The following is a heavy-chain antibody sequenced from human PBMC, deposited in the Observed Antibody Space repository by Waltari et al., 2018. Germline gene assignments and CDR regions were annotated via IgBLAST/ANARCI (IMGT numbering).Heavy chain of an antibody. CDR3: AKDSSTLHYFDY. V-gene: IGHV3-23*01. CDR2: INGIGGNT. Sequence: EVQVLESGGGLVQPGGSLRLSCAASGFTFSTNAMTWVRQAPGKGLEWVSTINGIGGNTYHADSVKGRCTISRDNSKNTLYLQMNSLRAEDTAIYYCAKDSSTLHYFDYWGQGTLVTVSS. J-gene: IGHJ4*02. D-gene: IGHD3-16*01. CDR1: GFTFSTNA.